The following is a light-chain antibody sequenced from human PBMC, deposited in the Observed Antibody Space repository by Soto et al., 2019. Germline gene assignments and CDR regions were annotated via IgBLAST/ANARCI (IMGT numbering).Light chain of an antibody. CDR1: QDISNY. Sequence: LPITPSPSSPSASVRDRVTIPCPASQDISNYLNWYQQKPGKAPKLLIYKASSLESGVPSRFSGSGSGTEFTLTISGLQPDDFATYYCQQFNSYPITFGQGTRLEIK. V-gene: IGKV1-5*03. CDR2: KAS. CDR3: QQFNSYPIT. J-gene: IGKJ5*01.